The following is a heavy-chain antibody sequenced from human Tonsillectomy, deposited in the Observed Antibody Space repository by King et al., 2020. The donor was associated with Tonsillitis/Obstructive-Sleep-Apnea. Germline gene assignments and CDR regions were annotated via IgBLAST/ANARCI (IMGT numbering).Heavy chain of an antibody. J-gene: IGHJ4*02. CDR2: IKSKTDGGTT. D-gene: IGHD3-3*01. CDR1: GFTFSNAW. V-gene: IGHV3-15*01. Sequence: VQLVESGGGLVKPGGSLRLSCAASGFTFSNAWMSWVRQAPGKGLEWVGRIKSKTDGGTTDYAAPVKGRFTISRADTKNTLYLQMNSLKTEDTALYYCTPGDVLRFLGGGYWGQGTLVTVSS. CDR3: TPGDVLRFLGGGY.